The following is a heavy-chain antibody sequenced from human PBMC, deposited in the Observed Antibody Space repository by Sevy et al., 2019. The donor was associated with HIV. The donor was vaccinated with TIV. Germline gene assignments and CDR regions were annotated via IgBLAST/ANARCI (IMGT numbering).Heavy chain of an antibody. D-gene: IGHD3-22*01. CDR2: FYSDGRT. J-gene: IGHJ6*02. Sequence: GGSLRLSCAGSGLSVSDNYMNWVRQAPGKGLELVSVFYSDGRTYYADTVKGRFSISRDNSKNTLYLHMSNLRPEDTAVYYCARDRYSDASGYYYYYYGMDVWGQGTTVTVSS. CDR1: GLSVSDNY. CDR3: ARDRYSDASGYYYYYYGMDV. V-gene: IGHV3-66*01.